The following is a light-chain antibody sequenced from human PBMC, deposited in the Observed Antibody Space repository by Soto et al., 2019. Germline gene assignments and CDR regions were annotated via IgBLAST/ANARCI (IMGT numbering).Light chain of an antibody. Sequence: QSVLPQPPSASGTPGQRVTISCSGSSSNIGRNTVKWYRQLPGTAPKLLIGSSDQRPSGVPDRFSGSQSGTSASLAISGLQSEDEANYICAAWDDSLNAGAFGGGTKLTVL. CDR2: SSD. CDR3: AAWDDSLNAGA. V-gene: IGLV1-44*01. J-gene: IGLJ3*02. CDR1: SSNIGRNT.